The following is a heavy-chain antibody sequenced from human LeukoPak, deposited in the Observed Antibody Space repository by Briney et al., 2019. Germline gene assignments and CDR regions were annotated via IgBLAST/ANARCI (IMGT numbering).Heavy chain of an antibody. CDR2: INHSGST. D-gene: IGHD5-12*01. CDR3: ARGGGYSGYDLAFY. CDR1: GGSLSGYY. J-gene: IGHJ4*02. V-gene: IGHV4-34*01. Sequence: SETLSLTCTVSGGSLSGYYWSWIRQPPGKGLEWIGEINHSGSTNYNPSLKSRVTISVDTSKNQFSLKLSSVTAADTAVYYCARGGGYSGYDLAFYWGQGTLVTVSS.